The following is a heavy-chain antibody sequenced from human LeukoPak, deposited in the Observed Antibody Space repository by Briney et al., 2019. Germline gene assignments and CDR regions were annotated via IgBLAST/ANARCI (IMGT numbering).Heavy chain of an antibody. V-gene: IGHV3-23*01. D-gene: IGHD1-14*01. CDR3: VRRAAVRGMDF. Sequence: PGGSLRLSCTASGFIYDTHTLTWVRQAPGKGLAWVASISGSSDSTNYGDSVKGRFTISRDNFKRTVHLEMSNLRADDTAMYYCVRRAAVRGMDFWGLGTTVIVSS. J-gene: IGHJ6*02. CDR2: ISGSSDST. CDR1: GFIYDTHT.